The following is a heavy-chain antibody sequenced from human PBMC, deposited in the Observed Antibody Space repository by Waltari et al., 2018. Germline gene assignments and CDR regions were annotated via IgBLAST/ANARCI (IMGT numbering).Heavy chain of an antibody. D-gene: IGHD6-6*01. CDR2: IDYPGTT. V-gene: IGHV4-59*01. Sequence: QVQLQESGPGLLKPSETLSLTCTVPGGSISSTLWTWIRQSPGKGLEWIGNIDYPGTTKYNPSLRSRVTISVDTSKTQFSLRLSSVTAADTAVYYCARFVRGRYFDYWGQGSLATVSS. CDR3: ARFVRGRYFDY. J-gene: IGHJ4*02. CDR1: GGSISSTL.